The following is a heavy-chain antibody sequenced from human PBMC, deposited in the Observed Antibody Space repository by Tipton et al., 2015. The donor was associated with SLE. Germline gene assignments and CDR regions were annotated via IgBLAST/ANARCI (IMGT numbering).Heavy chain of an antibody. Sequence: TLSLTCAVYGGSISSGGYSWSWIRQPPGKGLEWIGYIYHSGSTYYNPSLKSRVTISVDTSKNQFSLKLSSVTAADTAVYYCARDVGGPPDIWGQGTMVTVSS. CDR1: GGSISSGGYS. J-gene: IGHJ3*02. CDR2: IYHSGST. D-gene: IGHD3-10*01. V-gene: IGHV4-30-2*01. CDR3: ARDVGGPPDI.